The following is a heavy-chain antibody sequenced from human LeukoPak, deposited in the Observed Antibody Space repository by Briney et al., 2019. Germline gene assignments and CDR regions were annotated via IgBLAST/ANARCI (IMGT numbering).Heavy chain of an antibody. CDR3: ARMMASIPRGVPDY. CDR1: GFTFSSYW. V-gene: IGHV3-7*01. D-gene: IGHD5-24*01. Sequence: PGGSLRLSCASSGFTFSSYWMTWVRQAPGTGLEWVANVKEDGSEKYYVDSVKGRFTISGDNAKSSLYLQMDSLRAEDTAVYYCARMMASIPRGVPDYWGQGTLVTVSS. J-gene: IGHJ4*02. CDR2: VKEDGSEK.